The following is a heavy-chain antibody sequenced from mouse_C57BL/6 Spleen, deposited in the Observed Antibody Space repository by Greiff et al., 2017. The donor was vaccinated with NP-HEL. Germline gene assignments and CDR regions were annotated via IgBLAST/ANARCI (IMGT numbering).Heavy chain of an antibody. J-gene: IGHJ4*01. V-gene: IGHV5-17*01. CDR1: GFTFSDYG. D-gene: IGHD2-1*01. CDR2: ISSGSSTI. CDR3: ARPEGNYAWLDAMDY. Sequence: EVKVEESGGGLVKPGGSLKLSCAASGFTFSDYGMHWVRQAPEKGLEWVAYISSGSSTIYYADTVKGRFTISRDNAKNTLFLQMTSLRSEDTAMYYCARPEGNYAWLDAMDYWGQGTSVTVSS.